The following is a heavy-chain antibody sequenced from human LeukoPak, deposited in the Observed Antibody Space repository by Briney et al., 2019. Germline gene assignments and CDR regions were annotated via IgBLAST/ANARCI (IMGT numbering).Heavy chain of an antibody. CDR2: ISSRSSTI. V-gene: IGHV3-48*01. Sequence: PGGSLRLSCAASGFTVSTNYMSWVRQAPGKGLEWVSYISSRSSTIYYADSVKGRFTISRDNAKNSLYLQMNSLRAEDTAVYYCARPAADCGGDCYWAFDYWGQGTLVTVSS. D-gene: IGHD2-21*01. J-gene: IGHJ4*02. CDR1: GFTVSTNY. CDR3: ARPAADCGGDCYWAFDY.